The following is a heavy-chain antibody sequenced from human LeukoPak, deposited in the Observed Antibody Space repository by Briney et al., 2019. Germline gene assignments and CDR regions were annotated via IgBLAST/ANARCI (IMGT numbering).Heavy chain of an antibody. CDR1: GFIFSNYW. CDR2: INQDGSKE. Sequence: GGSLRLPCTASGFIFSNYWMTWVRQAPGKGLEWVAQINQDGSKEYYIDSVKARFSISRDNARNPLSLQMNSLRAEDTAVYYCVRDGGVSGYDLLDYWGQGTLVTVSS. CDR3: VRDGGVSGYDLLDY. J-gene: IGHJ4*02. D-gene: IGHD5-12*01. V-gene: IGHV3-7*01.